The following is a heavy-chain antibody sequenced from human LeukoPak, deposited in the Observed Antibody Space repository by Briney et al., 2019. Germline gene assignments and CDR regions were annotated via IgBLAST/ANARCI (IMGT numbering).Heavy chain of an antibody. D-gene: IGHD1-26*01. J-gene: IGHJ4*02. CDR3: ARTRGATDFDY. Sequence: SETLSLTCTVFGYSISSGFFWAWIRQPPGKGLEWIGSIYHTGNTYYNPSLKSRVSVSVDTSKNQVFLNLSSVTAADTAVYYCARTRGATDFDYWGQGTLVTVSS. V-gene: IGHV4-38-2*02. CDR1: GYSISSGFF. CDR2: IYHTGNT.